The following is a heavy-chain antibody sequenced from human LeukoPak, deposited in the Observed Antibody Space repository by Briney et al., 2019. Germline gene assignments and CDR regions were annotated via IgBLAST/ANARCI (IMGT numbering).Heavy chain of an antibody. D-gene: IGHD3-3*01. Sequence: ASVKVSCKASGYTFTSYGISWVRQATGQGLEWMGWISAYNGNTNYAQKLQGRVTMTTDTSTSTAYMELRSLRSDDTAVYYCARGSKKFTIFGVVTGSDWFDPWGQGTLVTVSS. CDR1: GYTFTSYG. J-gene: IGHJ5*02. CDR2: ISAYNGNT. CDR3: ARGSKKFTIFGVVTGSDWFDP. V-gene: IGHV1-18*01.